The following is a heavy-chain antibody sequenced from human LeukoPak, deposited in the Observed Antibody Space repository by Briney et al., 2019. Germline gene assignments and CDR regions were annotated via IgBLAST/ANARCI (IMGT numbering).Heavy chain of an antibody. J-gene: IGHJ6*03. D-gene: IGHD3-22*01. CDR3: AKYGSGYYDYYYYYMDV. CDR1: GFTFSSYA. V-gene: IGHV3-23*01. CDR2: ISGSCDST. Sequence: GGSLRVSCAASGFTFSSYAMSWVRHAPGKGLEWVSAISGSCDSTYYADSVKGRFTISRDNSKNTLYLQMNSLRAEDTAVYYCAKYGSGYYDYYYYYMDVWGKGTTVTVSS.